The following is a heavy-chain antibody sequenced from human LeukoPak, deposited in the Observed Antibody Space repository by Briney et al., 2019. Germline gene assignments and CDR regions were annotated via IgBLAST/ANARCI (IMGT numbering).Heavy chain of an antibody. CDR3: AKVTPHPNQLVRGYMDV. CDR2: ISGSGGST. V-gene: IGHV3-23*01. J-gene: IGHJ6*03. Sequence: GGSLRLSCAASGFTFSSYAMSWVRQAPGKGLEWVSAISGSGGSTYYADSVKGRFTISRDNSKNTLYLQMNSLRAEDTAVYYCAKVTPHPNQLVRGYMDVWGKGTTVTVSS. D-gene: IGHD6-6*01. CDR1: GFTFSSYA.